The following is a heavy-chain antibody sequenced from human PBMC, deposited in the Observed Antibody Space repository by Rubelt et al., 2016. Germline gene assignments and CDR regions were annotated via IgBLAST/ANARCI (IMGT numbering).Heavy chain of an antibody. J-gene: IGHJ4*02. CDR3: AGVHSSGWNDW. CDR1: GFTVRTHG. CDR2: ISSRSSYI. D-gene: IGHD6-19*01. Sequence: EVQVVESGGDLVQPGGSLRLSCAASGFTVRTHGLTWVRQAPGKGLEWVSSISSRSSYIYYADSVKGRLTISRDNAKNSLYLQMNSLGVEDTAVYYWAGVHSSGWNDWWGQGTLVTVSS. V-gene: IGHV3-21*01.